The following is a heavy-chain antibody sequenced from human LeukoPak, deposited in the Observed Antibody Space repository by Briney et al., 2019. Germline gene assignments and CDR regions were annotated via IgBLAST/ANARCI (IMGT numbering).Heavy chain of an antibody. CDR2: ISAYDGNK. J-gene: IGHJ6*03. Sequence: GASVRLSCTASGYTFTSYGISWVRQAPGQGLEWMGWISAYDGNKNYAETLKGRVTITRDKSKNTAYMVPRSLRSGDTAVYYCVREGQYYYYYYMDVWGKGTTVTVSS. CDR1: GYTFTSYG. CDR3: VREGQYYYYYYMDV. V-gene: IGHV1-18*01.